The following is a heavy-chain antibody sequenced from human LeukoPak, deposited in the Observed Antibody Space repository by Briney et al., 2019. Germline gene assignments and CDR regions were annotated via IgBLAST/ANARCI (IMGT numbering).Heavy chain of an antibody. CDR2: IYPGDSET. J-gene: IGHJ4*02. Sequence: GESLKISCQGSGYSFSNYWIGWVRQMPGKGLEWMGIIYPGDSETRYRPSFQGQVTISADKSISTAYLQWSSLKASDTAMYHCARKSGYNEYWGQGTLVTVSS. CDR1: GYSFSNYW. V-gene: IGHV5-51*01. D-gene: IGHD5-12*01. CDR3: ARKSGYNEY.